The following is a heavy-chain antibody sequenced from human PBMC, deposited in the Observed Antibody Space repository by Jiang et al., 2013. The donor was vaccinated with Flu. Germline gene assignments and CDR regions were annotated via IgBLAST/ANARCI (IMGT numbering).Heavy chain of an antibody. D-gene: IGHD6-19*01. CDR3: AKDRDSGFSRNGLDV. Sequence: QLVESGGGLVKPGGSLRLSCGASGFAFGDYYMTWVRQAPGKGLEWVAYINHYSSAIYYADSVRGRFTISRDNAQNSLFLQMNDLRVEDTAVYFCAKDRDSGFSRNGLDVWGQGTTVTVSS. CDR1: GFAFGDYY. V-gene: IGHV3-11*01. CDR2: INHYSSAI. J-gene: IGHJ6*02.